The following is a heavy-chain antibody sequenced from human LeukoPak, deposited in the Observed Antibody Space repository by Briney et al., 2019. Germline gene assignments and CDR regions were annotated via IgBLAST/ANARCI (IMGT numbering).Heavy chain of an antibody. CDR1: GYTFTSYY. Sequence: GASVKVSCKASGYTFTSYYMHWVRQAPGQGLEWMGIINPSGGSTSYAQKFQGRVTMTRDMSTSTVYMELSSLRSEDTAVYYGARGYLDVVGATFSLDYWGQGTLVTVSS. V-gene: IGHV1-46*01. D-gene: IGHD1-26*01. CDR3: ARGYLDVVGATFSLDY. CDR2: INPSGGST. J-gene: IGHJ4*02.